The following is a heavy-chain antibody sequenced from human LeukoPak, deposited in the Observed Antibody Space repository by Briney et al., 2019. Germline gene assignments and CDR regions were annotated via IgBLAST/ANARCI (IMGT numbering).Heavy chain of an antibody. CDR1: GFTFRNHG. J-gene: IGHJ4*02. CDR2: IWYDGSNK. Sequence: QPGGSLRLSCAASGFTFRNHGMHWVRQAPGKGLEWVAVIWYDGSNKYCADSVRGRFAISRDNSKNTLSLQMDSLRVEDTAVYYCARDRSSTFLDFWGQGTLVIVSS. D-gene: IGHD2/OR15-2a*01. CDR3: ARDRSSTFLDF. V-gene: IGHV3-33*01.